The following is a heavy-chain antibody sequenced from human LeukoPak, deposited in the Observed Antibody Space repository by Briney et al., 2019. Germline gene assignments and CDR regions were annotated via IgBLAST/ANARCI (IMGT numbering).Heavy chain of an antibody. CDR1: GFTFSNYG. Sequence: PGRSLRLSCAASGFTFSNYGMHWVRQAPGKGLEWVANIKQDGSEKYYVDSVKGRFTISRDNAKNSLYLQMNSLRAEDTAVYYCARRVGATSRGAFDIWGQGTMVTVSS. V-gene: IGHV3-7*01. CDR3: ARRVGATSRGAFDI. J-gene: IGHJ3*02. CDR2: IKQDGSEK. D-gene: IGHD1-26*01.